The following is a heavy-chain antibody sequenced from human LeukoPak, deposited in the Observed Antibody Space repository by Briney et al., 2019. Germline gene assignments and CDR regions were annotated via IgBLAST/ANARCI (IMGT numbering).Heavy chain of an antibody. CDR2: IYYSGST. D-gene: IGHD3-3*01. CDR1: GDSINNYY. CDR3: AGGRFTQSFVDY. J-gene: IGHJ4*02. Sequence: SETLSLTCTVSGDSINNYYWTWIRQPPGKGLEWIGSIYYSGSTYYNPSLKSRVTISVDTSKNQFSLKLSSVTAADTAVYYCAGGRFTQSFVDYWGQGTLVTVSS. V-gene: IGHV4-59*04.